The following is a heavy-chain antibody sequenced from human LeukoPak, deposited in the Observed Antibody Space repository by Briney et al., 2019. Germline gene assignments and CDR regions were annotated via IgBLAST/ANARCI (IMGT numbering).Heavy chain of an antibody. V-gene: IGHV4-31*03. D-gene: IGHD3-10*01. Sequence: PSETLSLTCTVSGGSISSGGYYWSWIRQHPGKGLEWIGYIYYSGSTYYNLSLKSRVTISVDTSKNQFSLKLSSVTAADTAVYYCARDRGPYYYGSGSYSVGSDIPQLLRNYYYYGMDVWGQGTTVTVSS. CDR2: IYYSGST. CDR3: ARDRGPYYYGSGSYSVGSDIPQLLRNYYYYGMDV. CDR1: GGSISSGGYY. J-gene: IGHJ6*02.